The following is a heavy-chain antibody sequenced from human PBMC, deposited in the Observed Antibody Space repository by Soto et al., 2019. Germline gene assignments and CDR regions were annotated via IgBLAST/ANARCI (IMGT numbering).Heavy chain of an antibody. CDR3: ARGVYDFWSGYVIRAFDI. V-gene: IGHV4-31*03. D-gene: IGHD3-3*01. CDR2: IYYSGST. CDR1: GGSISSGGYY. J-gene: IGHJ3*02. Sequence: QVQLQESGPGLVKPSQTPSLTCTVSGGSISSGGYYWSWIRQHPGKGLEWIGYIYYSGSTYYNPSLKSRVTISVDTSKNQFSLKLSSVTAADTAVYYCARGVYDFWSGYVIRAFDIWGQGTMVTVSS.